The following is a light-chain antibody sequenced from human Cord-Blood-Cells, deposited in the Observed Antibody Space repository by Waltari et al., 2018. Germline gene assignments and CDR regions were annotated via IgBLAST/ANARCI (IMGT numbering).Light chain of an antibody. Sequence: EIVMTHSPATLSVSPGERATLSCRASQSVSSNLAWYQQKPGQAPRLLIYGASTRATGIPARFSGSGSGTEFTLTISSLQSEDFAVYYGQQYNNWPPWTFGQGTKVEIK. CDR1: QSVSSN. V-gene: IGKV3-15*01. CDR2: GAS. J-gene: IGKJ1*01. CDR3: QQYNNWPPWT.